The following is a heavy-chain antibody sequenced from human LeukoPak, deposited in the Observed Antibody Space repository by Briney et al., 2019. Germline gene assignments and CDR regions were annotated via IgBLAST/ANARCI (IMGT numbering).Heavy chain of an antibody. D-gene: IGHD5-18*01. CDR2: ISRGASRT. Sequence: GGSLRLSCAASGFTFSNHWMHWVRQAPGKGLMWVSRISRGASRTDYADSVKGRFTISRDDAKNTLYLQVNSLRVEDTGVYFCARGGSDTAMAHDYWGQGILVTVSS. CDR1: GFTFSNHW. J-gene: IGHJ4*02. CDR3: ARGGSDTAMAHDY. V-gene: IGHV3-74*01.